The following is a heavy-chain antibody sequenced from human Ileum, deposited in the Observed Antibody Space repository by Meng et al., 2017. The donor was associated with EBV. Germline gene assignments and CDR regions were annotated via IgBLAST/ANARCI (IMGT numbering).Heavy chain of an antibody. V-gene: IGHV4-4*02. CDR2: IHHSGTT. CDR1: GDSISSNNW. Sequence: QVRLRRSGPGLVKPSGTLSLTSAVSGDSISSNNWWSWVRQSPGKGLEWIAEIHHSGTTTYNPSLKSRVTISVDKSENHFSLKLTSVTAADTAVYYCARGSDYVWGIWGQGTLVTVSS. D-gene: IGHD3-16*01. CDR3: ARGSDYVWGI. J-gene: IGHJ4*02.